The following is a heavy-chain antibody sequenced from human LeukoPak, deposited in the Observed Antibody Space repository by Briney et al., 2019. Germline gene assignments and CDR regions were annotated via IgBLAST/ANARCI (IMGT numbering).Heavy chain of an antibody. Sequence: GGSLRLSCAASGFTLSSYGMHWVRQAPGKGLEWVAVTSYDGSNKYCADSVKGRFTISRDNSKNTLYLQMNSLRAEDTAVYYCAKDLSGSHTYWGQGTLVTVSS. CDR1: GFTLSSYG. J-gene: IGHJ4*02. CDR2: TSYDGSNK. CDR3: AKDLSGSHTY. V-gene: IGHV3-30*18. D-gene: IGHD1-26*01.